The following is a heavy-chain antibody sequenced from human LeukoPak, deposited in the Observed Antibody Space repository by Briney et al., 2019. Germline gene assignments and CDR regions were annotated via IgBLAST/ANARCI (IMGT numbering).Heavy chain of an antibody. D-gene: IGHD5-12*01. CDR1: GGSISSSNYL. J-gene: IGHJ4*02. V-gene: IGHV4-39*07. Sequence: SETLSLTCTVSGGSISSSNYLWGWIRQPPGKGLEWIGSAYYSGSTYYSPSLKSRVTISVDKSKNQFSLKLSSVTAADTAVYYCARGVMSGSYDYWGQGTLVTVSS. CDR3: ARGVMSGSYDY. CDR2: AYYSGST.